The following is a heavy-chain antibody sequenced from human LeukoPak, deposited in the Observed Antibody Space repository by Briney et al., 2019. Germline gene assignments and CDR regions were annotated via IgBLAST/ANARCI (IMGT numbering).Heavy chain of an antibody. V-gene: IGHV3-30*18. CDR2: ISYDGTNK. CDR3: AKDGGEYSSSWYDY. CDR1: GFTFSNYG. J-gene: IGHJ4*02. Sequence: GGSLRLSCAGSGFTFSNYGMHWVRQAPGKGPEWVAVISYDGTNKYYADSVKGRFTISRDNSKNTLYLQMNSLRAEDTAVYYCAKDGGEYSSSWYDYWGQGTLVTVSS. D-gene: IGHD6-13*01.